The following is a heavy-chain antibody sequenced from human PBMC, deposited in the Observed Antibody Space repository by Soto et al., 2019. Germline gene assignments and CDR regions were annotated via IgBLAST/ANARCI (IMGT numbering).Heavy chain of an antibody. CDR1: GFTFSSYG. V-gene: IGHV3-30*18. CDR2: ISYDGSNK. Sequence: QVQLVESGGGVVQPGRSLRLSCAASGFTFSSYGMHWVRQAPGKGLEWVAVISYDGSNKYYADSVKGRFTISRDNSKNRLYLQMNSLRAEDTAVYYCAKSRVVVTVYYGMDVWGQGTTVTVSS. CDR3: AKSRVVVTVYYGMDV. D-gene: IGHD2-15*01. J-gene: IGHJ6*02.